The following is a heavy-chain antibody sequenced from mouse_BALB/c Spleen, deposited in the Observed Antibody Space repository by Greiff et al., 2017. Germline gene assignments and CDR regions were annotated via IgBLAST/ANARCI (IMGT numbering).Heavy chain of an antibody. CDR1: GYTFTSYY. J-gene: IGHJ3*01. V-gene: IGHV1S81*02. CDR2: INPSNGGT. CDR3: TRTPDYYGSPFAY. D-gene: IGHD1-1*01. Sequence: QVQLQQSGAELVKPGASVKLSCKASGYTFTSYYMYWVKQRPGQGLEWIGEINPSNGGTNFNEKFKSKATLTVDKSSSTAYMQLSSLTSEDSAVYYCTRTPDYYGSPFAYWGQGTLVTVSA.